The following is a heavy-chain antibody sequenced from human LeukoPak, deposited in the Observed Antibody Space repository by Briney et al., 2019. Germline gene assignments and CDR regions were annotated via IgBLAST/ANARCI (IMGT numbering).Heavy chain of an antibody. CDR1: GFTFSSYA. CDR2: ISGSGGST. D-gene: IGHD3-22*01. V-gene: IGHV3-23*01. J-gene: IGHJ4*02. CDR3: ARDENYYDSSGYAH. Sequence: GGSLRLSCAASGFTFSSYAMTWVRQAPGKGLEWVSAISGSGGSTYYADSVKGRFTISRDNSKNTLYLQMNSLRAEDTAVYYCARDENYYDSSGYAHWGQGTLVTVSS.